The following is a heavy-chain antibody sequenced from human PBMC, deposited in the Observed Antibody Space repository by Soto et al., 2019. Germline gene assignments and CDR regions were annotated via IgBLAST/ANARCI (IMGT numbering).Heavy chain of an antibody. CDR2: IYHSGST. CDR3: ARDRCSGGSCYSGREWRYFDY. CDR1: GGSISSSNW. Sequence: QVQLQESGPGLVKPSGTLFLTCAVSGGSISSSNWWSWVRQPPGKGLEWIGEIYHSGSTNYNPSLTSRVTIAVDKSKNQFSLKLSSVTAADTAVYYCARDRCSGGSCYSGREWRYFDYWVPGTLVTVSS. D-gene: IGHD2-15*01. V-gene: IGHV4-4*02. J-gene: IGHJ4*02.